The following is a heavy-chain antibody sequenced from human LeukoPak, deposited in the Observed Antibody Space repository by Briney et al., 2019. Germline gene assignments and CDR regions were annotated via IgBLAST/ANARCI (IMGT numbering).Heavy chain of an antibody. CDR3: ARLTTGIAAAVDY. CDR2: IYYRGTT. J-gene: IGHJ4*02. D-gene: IGHD6-13*01. CDR1: GDSISTYY. V-gene: IGHV4-59*08. Sequence: SQTLSLTCTVSGDSISTYYWSWIRQPPGKGLEWIGFIYYRGTTNYNPSLKSRVTISVDTSKNQFSLKLSSVTAADTAVYYCARLTTGIAAAVDYWGQGTLVTVSS.